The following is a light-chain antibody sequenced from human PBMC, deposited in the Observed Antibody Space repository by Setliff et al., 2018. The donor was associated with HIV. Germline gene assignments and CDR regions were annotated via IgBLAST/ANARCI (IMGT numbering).Light chain of an antibody. CDR3: GSYTSSSTLGV. CDR1: SSDVGGYNF. V-gene: IGLV2-14*03. Sequence: QSALTQPASVSGSPGQSITISCTGTSSDVGGYNFVSWYQHHPGKAPKLIIYDVTKRPSGVSHRFSGSKSANTASLTISGLRAEDEADYYCGSYTSSSTLGVFGTGTKGTV. CDR2: DVT. J-gene: IGLJ1*01.